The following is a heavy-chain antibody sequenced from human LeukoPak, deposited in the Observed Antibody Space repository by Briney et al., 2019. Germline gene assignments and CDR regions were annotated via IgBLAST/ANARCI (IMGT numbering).Heavy chain of an antibody. CDR2: ISNDGGST. D-gene: IGHD6-19*01. CDR1: GFTFSNYA. Sequence: PGGSLRLSCAASGFTFSNYAMSWVRQAPGKGLEWVSAISNDGGSTYYADSVKGRFTISRDNAKNSLYLQMNSLRAEDTAVYYCARERSEVAVAGFICPNFDPWGQGTLVTVSS. J-gene: IGHJ5*02. V-gene: IGHV3-23*01. CDR3: ARERSEVAVAGFICPNFDP.